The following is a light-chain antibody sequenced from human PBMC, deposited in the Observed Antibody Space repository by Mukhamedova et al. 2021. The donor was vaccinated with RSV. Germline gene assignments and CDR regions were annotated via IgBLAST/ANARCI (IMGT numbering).Light chain of an antibody. CDR2: LNSDGSH. Sequence: GHSSYAIAWHQQQPEKGPRYLMKLNSDGSHSKGDGIPDRFSGSSSGAERYLTISSLQSEDEADYYCQTWGTGLGVFGGGAKLTV. J-gene: IGLJ2*01. V-gene: IGLV4-69*01. CDR1: GHSSYA. CDR3: QTWGTGLGV.